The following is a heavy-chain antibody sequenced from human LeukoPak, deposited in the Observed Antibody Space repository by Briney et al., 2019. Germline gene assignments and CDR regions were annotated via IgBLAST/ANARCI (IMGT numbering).Heavy chain of an antibody. V-gene: IGHV1-2*06. D-gene: IGHD7-27*01. J-gene: IGHJ4*02. CDR1: GYTFTGYS. Sequence: ASVKVSCKASGYTFTGYSMHWVRQAPGQGLEWMGRINPNSGDTNYAQKFQGRVTQTRDRSLSTAYMAPNRLRSGHPAGSLLSFRWGTGESFDFWGQGTLVTVSS. CDR2: INPNSGDT. CDR3: SFRWGTGESFDF.